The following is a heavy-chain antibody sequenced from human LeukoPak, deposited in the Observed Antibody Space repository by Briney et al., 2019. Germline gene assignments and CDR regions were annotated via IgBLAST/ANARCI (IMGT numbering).Heavy chain of an antibody. CDR2: INHSGST. Sequence: SETLSLTCTVSGGSISSGGYYWSWIRQPPGKGLEWIGEINHSGSTNYNPSLKSRVTISVDTSKNQFSLKLSSVTAADTAVYYCARGRVTMVRGARAFDIWGQGTMVTVSS. CDR3: ARGRVTMVRGARAFDI. V-gene: IGHV4-39*07. D-gene: IGHD3-10*01. CDR1: GGSISSGGYY. J-gene: IGHJ3*02.